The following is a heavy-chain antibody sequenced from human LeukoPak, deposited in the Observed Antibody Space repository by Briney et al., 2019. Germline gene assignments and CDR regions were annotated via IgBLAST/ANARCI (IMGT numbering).Heavy chain of an antibody. V-gene: IGHV3-23*01. J-gene: IGHJ4*02. CDR1: GFTFSSYA. CDR2: ISGSGGST. Sequence: PGGSLRLSCAASGFTFSSYAMSWVRQAPGKGLEWVSAISGSGGSTYYEDSVKGRFTISRDNSKNTLYLQMNSLRAEGTAVYYCAKTRHYYDSSGYYYFSWGQGTLVTVSS. CDR3: AKTRHYYDSSGYYYFS. D-gene: IGHD3-22*01.